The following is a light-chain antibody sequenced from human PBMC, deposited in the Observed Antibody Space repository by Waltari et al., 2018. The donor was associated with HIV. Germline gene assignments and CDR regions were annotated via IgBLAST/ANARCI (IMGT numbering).Light chain of an antibody. V-gene: IGLV1-44*01. J-gene: IGLJ3*02. CDR2: SDN. CDR1: SSNIGINT. Sequence: QSVLTQPPSASGTPGQRVTISCSGRSSNIGINTVHWYQQLPGTAPKLLIYSDNRRPSGVPDRFSCSKSGTSASLAISGLQSDDEADYYCAAWDDSLNGLVFGGGTKLSVL. CDR3: AAWDDSLNGLV.